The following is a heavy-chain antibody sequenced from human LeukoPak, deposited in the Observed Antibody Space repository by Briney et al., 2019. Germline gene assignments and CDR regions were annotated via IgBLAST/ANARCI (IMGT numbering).Heavy chain of an antibody. Sequence: PSETLSLTCAVYGGSFSGYYWSWIRQPPGKGLERIGEINHSGSTNYNPSLKSRVTISVDTSKNQFSLKLSSVTAADTAVYYCARLGGSLPDGVCGAFDIWGQGTMVTVSS. J-gene: IGHJ3*02. D-gene: IGHD3-3*01. CDR1: GGSFSGYY. V-gene: IGHV4-34*01. CDR3: ARLGGSLPDGVCGAFDI. CDR2: INHSGST.